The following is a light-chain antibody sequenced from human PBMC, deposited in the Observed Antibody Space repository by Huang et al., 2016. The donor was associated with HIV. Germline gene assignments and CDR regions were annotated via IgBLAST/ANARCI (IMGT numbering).Light chain of an antibody. J-gene: IGKJ2*01. CDR3: QQSYRTPYT. V-gene: IGKV1-39*01. Sequence: DIQMTQAPSSLSAYVGDRVTITCRASQTISTYLNWFQQKPGKAPRLLIFATSTVQNGVPSRFSGSGSGTDFTLAISSLQPEDFATYYCQQSYRTPYTFGQGTKLEIK. CDR1: QTISTY. CDR2: ATS.